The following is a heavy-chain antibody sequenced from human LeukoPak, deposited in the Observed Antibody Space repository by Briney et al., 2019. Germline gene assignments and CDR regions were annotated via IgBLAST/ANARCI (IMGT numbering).Heavy chain of an antibody. J-gene: IGHJ4*02. V-gene: IGHV4-59*12. D-gene: IGHD5-18*01. Sequence: SETLSLTCTVSGGSINSYYWSWIRQPPGKGLEWIGYVYYSGSTDYNPSLKSRVTISVDTSKTQFSLKLSSVTAADTAVYYCATTSDTAMVDYWGQGTLVTVSS. CDR2: VYYSGST. CDR3: ATTSDTAMVDY. CDR1: GGSINSYY.